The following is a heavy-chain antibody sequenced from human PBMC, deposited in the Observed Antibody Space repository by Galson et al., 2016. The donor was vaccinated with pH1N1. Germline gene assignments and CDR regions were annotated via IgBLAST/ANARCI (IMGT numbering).Heavy chain of an antibody. D-gene: IGHD2-15*01. CDR3: ARGYPGFSYYGMDV. CDR1: GFSFSTYA. Sequence: SLRLSCAASGFSFSTYAMSWVRQAPGKGLEWVSVIYSGGNTYYTDSVKGRFTISRDSSKNTLYLQMNSLGPEDTAVYYCARGYPGFSYYGMDVWGQGTTVTVSS. CDR2: IYSGGNT. V-gene: IGHV3-53*01. J-gene: IGHJ6*02.